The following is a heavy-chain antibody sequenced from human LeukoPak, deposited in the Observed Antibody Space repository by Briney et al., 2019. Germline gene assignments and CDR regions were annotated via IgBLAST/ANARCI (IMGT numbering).Heavy chain of an antibody. CDR2: INPNSGGT. J-gene: IGHJ6*02. D-gene: IGHD3-10*01. CDR3: ARDPPSMVRGVKGLDYYGMDV. V-gene: IGHV1-2*06. Sequence: ASVKVSYKASGYTFTGYYMHWVRQAPGQGLEWMGRINPNSGGTNYAQKFQGRVTMTRDTSISTAYMELSRLRSDDTAVYYCARDPPSMVRGVKGLDYYGMDVWGQGTTVTVSS. CDR1: GYTFTGYY.